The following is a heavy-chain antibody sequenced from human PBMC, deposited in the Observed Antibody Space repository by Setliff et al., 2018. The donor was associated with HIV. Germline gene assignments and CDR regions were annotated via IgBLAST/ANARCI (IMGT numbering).Heavy chain of an antibody. CDR3: ARGRAARAIDWFDP. J-gene: IGHJ5*02. CDR2: VIGTGGGT. CDR1: GFTFGDYY. D-gene: IGHD3-16*01. Sequence: LRLSCVASGFTFGDYYMGWVRQAPGKGLQWVSTVIGTGGGTYYGDSVKGRFIISRDNSRDTLYLQMSNLRAEDTAIYYCARGRAARAIDWFDPWGQGTLVTVSS. V-gene: IGHV3-23*01.